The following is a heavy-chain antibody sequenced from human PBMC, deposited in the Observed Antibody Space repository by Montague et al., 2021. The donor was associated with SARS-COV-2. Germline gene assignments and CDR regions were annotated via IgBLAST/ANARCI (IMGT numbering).Heavy chain of an antibody. Sequence: SETLSLTCAVYGGSFSGYYLNWIRQPPGKGLEWIGEINHSGSTNXXPSLKSRVTIAVDTSKNQFSLKVTSVTAADTAVFYCARSTVTNAPFGFSNKLRSRYNGMDVWGQGTTVTVSS. J-gene: IGHJ6*02. CDR2: INHSGST. CDR1: GGSFSGYY. D-gene: IGHD4-17*01. CDR3: ARSTVTNAPFGFSNKLRSRYNGMDV. V-gene: IGHV4-34*01.